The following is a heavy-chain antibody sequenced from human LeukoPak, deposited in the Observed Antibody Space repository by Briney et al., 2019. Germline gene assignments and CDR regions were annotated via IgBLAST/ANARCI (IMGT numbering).Heavy chain of an antibody. V-gene: IGHV3-48*01. J-gene: IGHJ3*02. Sequence: PGGSLRLSCAASGFTFSSYSMNWVRQAPGKGLEWVSYISSSGSTIYYADSVKGRFTISRDNSKNTLYLQMSSLRAEDTAIYYCAKDEGGSLEAPYPALDIWGQGTKVTVSS. D-gene: IGHD3-16*01. CDR1: GFTFSSYS. CDR3: AKDEGGSLEAPYPALDI. CDR2: ISSSGSTI.